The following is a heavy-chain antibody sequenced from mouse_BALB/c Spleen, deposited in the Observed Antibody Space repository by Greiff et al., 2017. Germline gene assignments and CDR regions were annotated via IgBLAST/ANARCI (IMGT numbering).Heavy chain of an antibody. CDR1: GYSITSGYY. V-gene: IGHV3-6*02. CDR2: ISYDGSN. J-gene: IGHJ3*01. D-gene: IGHD2-3*01. CDR3: ARDLDDGSY. Sequence: EVKLQESGPGLVKPSQSLSLTCSVTGYSITSGYYWNWIRQFPGNKLEWMGYISYDGSNNYNPSLKNRISITRDTSKNQFFLKLNSVTTEDTATYYCARDLDDGSYWGQGTLVTVSA.